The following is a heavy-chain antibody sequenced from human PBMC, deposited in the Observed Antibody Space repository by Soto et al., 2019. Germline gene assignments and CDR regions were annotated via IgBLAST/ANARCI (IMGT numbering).Heavy chain of an antibody. CDR1: GFTFSSYS. J-gene: IGHJ6*02. CDR3: ARDFRGYSGYYYYYYGMDV. D-gene: IGHD5-12*01. Sequence: PGGSLRLSCAASGFTFSSYSMNWVRQAPGKGLEWVSSISSSSSYIYYADSVKGRFTISRDNAKNSLYLQMNSLRAEDTAVYYCARDFRGYSGYYYYYYGMDVWGQGTTVTVSS. CDR2: ISSSSSYI. V-gene: IGHV3-21*01.